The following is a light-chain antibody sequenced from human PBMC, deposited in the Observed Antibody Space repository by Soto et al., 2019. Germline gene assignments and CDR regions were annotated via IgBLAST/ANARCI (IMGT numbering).Light chain of an antibody. CDR2: VAS. Sequence: EIVMTQSPGTLSVSPGERATLSCRASQSIRSNLAWYQQKPGQTPRLLIYVASTRATGIPARFTGSGSGTDFTLTINSLQSEDCAIYYCQQYNNWPLTFGGGTKVEIK. V-gene: IGKV3-15*01. J-gene: IGKJ4*01. CDR3: QQYNNWPLT. CDR1: QSIRSN.